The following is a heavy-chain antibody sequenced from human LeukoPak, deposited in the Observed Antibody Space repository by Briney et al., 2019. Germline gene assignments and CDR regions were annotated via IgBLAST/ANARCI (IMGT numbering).Heavy chain of an antibody. CDR2: ISSSSSYT. D-gene: IGHD6-19*01. J-gene: IGHJ4*02. CDR1: GFTFSDYY. Sequence: GGSLRLSCAASGFTFSDYYMSWIRQAPGKGLEWVSYISSSSSYTNYADSVKGRFTISRDNAKNSLYLQTNSLRAEDTAVYYCAREGGSGWPPYYFDYWGQGTLVTVSS. V-gene: IGHV3-11*06. CDR3: AREGGSGWPPYYFDY.